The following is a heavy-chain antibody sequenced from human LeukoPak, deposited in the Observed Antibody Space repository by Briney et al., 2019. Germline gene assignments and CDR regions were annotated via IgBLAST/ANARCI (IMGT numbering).Heavy chain of an antibody. V-gene: IGHV3-7*03. CDR3: AKHKENYGDSCLDDY. Sequence: PGGSLRLSCAASGFTFSSYWMNWARQAPGKGLEWVASINHNGNVNYYVDSVKGRFTISRDNAKNSLYLQMSNLRAEDTAVYYCAKHKENYGDSCLDDYWGQGTLVTVSS. CDR2: INHNGNVN. J-gene: IGHJ4*02. D-gene: IGHD4-17*01. CDR1: GFTFSSYW.